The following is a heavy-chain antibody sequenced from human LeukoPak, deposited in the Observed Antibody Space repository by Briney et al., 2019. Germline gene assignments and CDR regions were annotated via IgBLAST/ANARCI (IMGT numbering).Heavy chain of an antibody. J-gene: IGHJ4*02. D-gene: IGHD5-12*01. Sequence: WASVKVSCKASGYTFTSYGISWVRQAPGQGLEWMGWIIAYNGKTNYTQKLQGRVTMTTDTSTSTAYMELRSLRADDTAVYYCARDRSGYPFDYWGQGTLVTVSS. V-gene: IGHV1-18*01. CDR3: ARDRSGYPFDY. CDR2: IIAYNGKT. CDR1: GYTFTSYG.